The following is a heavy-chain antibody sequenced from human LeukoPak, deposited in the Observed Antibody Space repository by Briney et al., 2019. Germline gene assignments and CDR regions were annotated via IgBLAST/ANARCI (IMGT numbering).Heavy chain of an antibody. CDR3: ARGGSIVGTTPHDTFDI. J-gene: IGHJ3*02. V-gene: IGHV4-59*12. CDR2: IYYSGST. CDR1: GASISSYY. Sequence: SETQSLTCTVSGASISSYYWSWIRQPPGKGLEWIGYIYYSGSTNYNPSLKSRVAISVDTSKNQVSLRLSSVTAADTAVYYCARGGSIVGTTPHDTFDIWGQGTVVTVSS. D-gene: IGHD1-26*01.